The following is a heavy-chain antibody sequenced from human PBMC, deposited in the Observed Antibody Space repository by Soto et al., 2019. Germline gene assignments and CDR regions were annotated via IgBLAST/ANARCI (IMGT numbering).Heavy chain of an antibody. CDR2: ISSSSSYI. CDR3: ARGARDYFEY. Sequence: EVQLVESGGGLVKPGGSLRLSCAASGFTFSSYSMNWVRQAPGKGLEWVSSISSSSSYIYYSDSVKGRFTISKDNAKNSLYLQMNSLRAEDTAVYYCARGARDYFEYWGQGTLVTVSS. CDR1: GFTFSSYS. J-gene: IGHJ4*02. V-gene: IGHV3-21*01.